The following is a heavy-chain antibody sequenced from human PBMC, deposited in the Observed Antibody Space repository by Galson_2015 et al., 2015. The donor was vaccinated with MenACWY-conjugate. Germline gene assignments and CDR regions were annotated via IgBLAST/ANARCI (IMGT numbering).Heavy chain of an antibody. CDR1: GFTFSNYR. Sequence: SLRLSCAASGFTFSNYRMNWVRQAPGKGLEWVVHISSSSSTIYYADSLKGRFTISRDNARNPLYLQMNSLRAEDTAVYYCARAFLSRFDYWGQGTLVTVSS. CDR3: ARAFLSRFDY. CDR2: ISSSSSTI. V-gene: IGHV3-48*01. D-gene: IGHD2/OR15-2a*01. J-gene: IGHJ4*02.